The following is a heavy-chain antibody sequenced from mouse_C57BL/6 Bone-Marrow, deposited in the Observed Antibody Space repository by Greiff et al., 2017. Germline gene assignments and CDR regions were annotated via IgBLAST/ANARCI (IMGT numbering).Heavy chain of an antibody. J-gene: IGHJ1*03. CDR3: ARTDYGSRGGLYFDV. CDR2: IYPGDGDT. CDR1: GYAFSSYW. Sequence: QVHVKQSGAELVKPGASVKISCKASGYAFSSYWMNWVKQRPGKGLEWIGQIYPGDGDTNYNGKFKGKATLTADKSSSTAYMQLSSLTSEDSAVYFCARTDYGSRGGLYFDVWGTGTTVTVSS. D-gene: IGHD1-1*01. V-gene: IGHV1-80*01.